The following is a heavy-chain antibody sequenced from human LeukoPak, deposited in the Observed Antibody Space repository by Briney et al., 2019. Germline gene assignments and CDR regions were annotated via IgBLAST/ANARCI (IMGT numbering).Heavy chain of an antibody. J-gene: IGHJ4*02. CDR3: ARGAANSYYFDY. Sequence: GGSLRLSCAASGFTFSSYSVNWVRQAPGKGLEWVSSISSSSSYIYYTDSVTGRFTISRDNAKNSLYLQMNSLRAEDTAVYYCARGAANSYYFDYWGQGTLVTVSS. CDR2: ISSSSSYI. CDR1: GFTFSSYS. D-gene: IGHD2-15*01. V-gene: IGHV3-21*01.